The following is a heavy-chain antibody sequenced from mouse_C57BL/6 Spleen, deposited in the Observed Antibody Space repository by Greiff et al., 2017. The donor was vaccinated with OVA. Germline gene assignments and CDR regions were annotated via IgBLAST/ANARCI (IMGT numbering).Heavy chain of an antibody. Sequence: EVQLQQSGPELVKPGASVKISCKASGYTFTDYYMNWVKQSPGKSLEWIGDINPNNGGTSYNQKFKGKATLTVDKSSSTAYMELRSLTSEDSAVYYCARSRNWYYFDYWGQGTTLTVSS. CDR1: GYTFTDYY. CDR3: ARSRNWYYFDY. CDR2: INPNNGGT. D-gene: IGHD4-1*01. J-gene: IGHJ2*01. V-gene: IGHV1-26*01.